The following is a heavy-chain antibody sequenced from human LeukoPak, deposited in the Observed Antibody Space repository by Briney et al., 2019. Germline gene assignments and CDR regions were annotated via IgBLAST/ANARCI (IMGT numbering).Heavy chain of an antibody. V-gene: IGHV4-4*07. CDR1: GGSISSYY. CDR3: ARRNSGGYDLILAAAGGTPADYFDY. Sequence: SETLSLTCTVSGGSISSYYWSWIRQPAGKGLEWIGRIYTSGSTNYNPSLKSRVTISVDTSKNQFSLKLSSVTAADTAVYYCARRNSGGYDLILAAAGGTPADYFDYWGQGTLVTVSS. CDR2: IYTSGST. J-gene: IGHJ4*02. D-gene: IGHD6-13*01.